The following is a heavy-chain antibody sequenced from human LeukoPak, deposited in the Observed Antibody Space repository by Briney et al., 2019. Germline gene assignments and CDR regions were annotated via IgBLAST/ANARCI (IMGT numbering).Heavy chain of an antibody. CDR2: IYDSGST. D-gene: IGHD5-18*01. CDR3: ARALTRYSYGYGY. CDR1: GGSISSYY. V-gene: IGHV4-59*01. Sequence: SETLSLTCTVSGGSISSYYWSWIRQPPGKGLERIGYIYDSGSTNYNPSLKSRVTISVDTSKNQFSLKLSSVTAADTAVYYCARALTRYSYGYGYWGQGTLVTVSS. J-gene: IGHJ4*02.